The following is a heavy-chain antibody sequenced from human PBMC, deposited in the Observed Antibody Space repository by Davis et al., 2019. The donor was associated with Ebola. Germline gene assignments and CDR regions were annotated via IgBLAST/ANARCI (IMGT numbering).Heavy chain of an antibody. V-gene: IGHV3-49*03. J-gene: IGHJ4*02. CDR2: IRSKAYGGTT. CDR3: TRGGTVVTVGTDY. Sequence: GGSLRLSCAASGFTFSDYYMSWIRQAPGKGLEWVGFIRSKAYGGTTEYAASVKGRFTISRDDSKSIAYLQMNSLKTEDTAVYYCTRGGTVVTVGTDYWGQGTLVTVSS. CDR1: GFTFSDYY. D-gene: IGHD4-23*01.